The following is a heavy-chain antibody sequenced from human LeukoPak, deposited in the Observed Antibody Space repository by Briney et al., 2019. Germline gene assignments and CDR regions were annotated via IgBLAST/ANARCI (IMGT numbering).Heavy chain of an antibody. CDR3: ARDRITMVRGEGYFDY. V-gene: IGHV4-39*07. D-gene: IGHD3-10*01. J-gene: IGHJ4*02. Sequence: SETLSLTCTVSGGSISSSSYYWGWIRQPPGKGLEWIGRIYTSGSTNYNPSLKSRVTMSVDTSKNQFSLKLSSVTAADTAVYYCARDRITMVRGEGYFDYWGQGTLVTVSS. CDR1: GGSISSSSYY. CDR2: IYTSGST.